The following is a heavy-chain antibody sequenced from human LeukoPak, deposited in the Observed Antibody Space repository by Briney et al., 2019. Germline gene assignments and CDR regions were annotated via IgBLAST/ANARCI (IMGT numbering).Heavy chain of an antibody. D-gene: IGHD6-19*01. V-gene: IGHV3-48*03. J-gene: IGHJ4*02. Sequence: GGSLRLSCAASGFTFSSYEMNWVRQAPGKGLEWVSYISSSGSTIYYADFVKGRFTISRDNAKNSLYLQMNSLRAEDTAVYYCARDRIAVAGLDYWGQGTLVTVSS. CDR2: ISSSGSTI. CDR3: ARDRIAVAGLDY. CDR1: GFTFSSYE.